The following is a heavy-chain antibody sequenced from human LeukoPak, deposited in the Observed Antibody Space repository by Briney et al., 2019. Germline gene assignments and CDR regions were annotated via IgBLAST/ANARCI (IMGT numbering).Heavy chain of an antibody. Sequence: ASVKVSCKASGYTFTSYGIIWVRQATGQGLEWMGWMNPNSGNTGYAQKFQGRVTITRNTSISTAYMELSSLRSEDTAVYYCARGLRYYYDSSGYWQEYYYYYMDVWGKGTTVTVSS. CDR1: GYTFTSYG. V-gene: IGHV1-8*03. D-gene: IGHD3-22*01. CDR3: ARGLRYYYDSSGYWQEYYYYYMDV. J-gene: IGHJ6*03. CDR2: MNPNSGNT.